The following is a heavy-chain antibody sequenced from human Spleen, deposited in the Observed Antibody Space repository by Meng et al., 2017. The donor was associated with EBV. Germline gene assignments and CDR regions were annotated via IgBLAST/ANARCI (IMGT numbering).Heavy chain of an antibody. J-gene: IGHJ5*02. CDR1: GYTFSGFG. CDR3: ARTGAKPRIPREGWFDP. D-gene: IGHD1-14*01. Sequence: VRVGQSGAEVKKPGASVKVSCKASGYTFSGFGITWVRQAPGQGLEWMGWISVYNDNTHYAQKYQGRVTMTTDTSTSTAYMELRSLRSDDTAVYYCARTGAKPRIPREGWFDPWGQGTLVTVSS. V-gene: IGHV1-18*01. CDR2: ISVYNDNT.